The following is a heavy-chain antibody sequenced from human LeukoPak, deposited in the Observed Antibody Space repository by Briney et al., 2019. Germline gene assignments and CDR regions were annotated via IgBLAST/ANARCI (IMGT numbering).Heavy chain of an antibody. Sequence: ASVKVSCKASGYTFTSYYMHWVRQAPGQGLEWMGIINPSGGSTNYAQKFQGRVTMTRDTSISTAYMELSRLRSDDTAVYYCARELGHYDSSGYYPGHWGQGTLVTVSS. V-gene: IGHV1-46*01. CDR1: GYTFTSYY. CDR2: INPSGGST. D-gene: IGHD3-22*01. J-gene: IGHJ4*02. CDR3: ARELGHYDSSGYYPGH.